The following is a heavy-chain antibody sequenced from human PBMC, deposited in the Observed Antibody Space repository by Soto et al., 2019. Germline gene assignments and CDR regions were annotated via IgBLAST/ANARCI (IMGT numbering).Heavy chain of an antibody. Sequence: EVQLVESGGGLVKPGGSLRLSCAASGFTFSNAWMNWVRQAPGKGLEWVGRIKSKTDGGTTDYAAPVKGRFTISRDDSQHSLDLQMNVLTAEYTAVYYWTTAVTGTTAEGALDYWGPGTLGTVSS. CDR3: TTAVTGTTAEGALDY. CDR2: IKSKTDGGTT. CDR1: GFTFSNAW. D-gene: IGHD1-20*01. V-gene: IGHV3-15*07. J-gene: IGHJ4*02.